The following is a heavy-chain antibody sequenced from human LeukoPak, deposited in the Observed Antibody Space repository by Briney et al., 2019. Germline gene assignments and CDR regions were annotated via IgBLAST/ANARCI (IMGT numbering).Heavy chain of an antibody. CDR1: GFTFSSYW. CDR2: INSDGIST. J-gene: IGHJ4*02. CDR3: ARGRDGYSDY. D-gene: IGHD5-24*01. V-gene: IGHV3-74*01. Sequence: GGSLRLSCAASGFTFSSYWMHWVRQAPRKGLVWVSRINSDGISTSYPDSVKGRFTISRDNAKNTLYLQMNSLRAEDTAVYYCARGRDGYSDYWGQGTLVTVSS.